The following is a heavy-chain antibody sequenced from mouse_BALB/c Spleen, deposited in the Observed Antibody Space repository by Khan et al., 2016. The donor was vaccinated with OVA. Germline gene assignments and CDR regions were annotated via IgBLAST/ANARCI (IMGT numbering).Heavy chain of an antibody. J-gene: IGHJ3*01. V-gene: IGHV1-4*01. D-gene: IGHD2-14*01. CDR1: GYTFTSYT. CDR3: VGCGAYHRKGGWFAY. CDR2: INPSNDYT. Sequence: QIQLVQSGAELARPGASVKMSCKASGYTFTSYTIHWIKKRPGQGLEWIGYINPSNDYTNYNQKFKDKATLTTDKSSTTAYLQLSSLTSDDSAVNNSVGCGAYHRKGGWFAYWGQGTLVTVSA.